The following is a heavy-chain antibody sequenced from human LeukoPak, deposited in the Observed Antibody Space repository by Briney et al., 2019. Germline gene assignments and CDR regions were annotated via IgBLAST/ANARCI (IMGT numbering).Heavy chain of an antibody. D-gene: IGHD6-19*01. CDR2: IYYSRST. J-gene: IGHJ4*02. CDR3: ARATVAVEYYFDY. CDR1: GGSISSYY. V-gene: IGHV4-59*01. Sequence: SETLSLTCTVSGGSISSYYWSWIRQPPGKGLEWIGYIYYSRSTNYNPSLKSRVTISVDTSKNQFSLKLSSVTAADTAVYYCARATVAVEYYFDYWGQGTLVTVSS.